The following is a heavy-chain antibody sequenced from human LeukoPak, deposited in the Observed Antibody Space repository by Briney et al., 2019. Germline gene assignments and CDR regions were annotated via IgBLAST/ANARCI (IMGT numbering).Heavy chain of an antibody. J-gene: IGHJ4*02. Sequence: SETLSLTCTVSGGSISSSSYYWGWIRQPPGKGLEWIGSIYYSGSTYYNPSLKSRVTISVDTSKNQFSLKLSSVTAADKAVYYCARQIVGRSRYLDYFDYWGQGTLVTVSS. D-gene: IGHD1-1*01. V-gene: IGHV4-39*01. CDR2: IYYSGST. CDR1: GGSISSSSYY. CDR3: ARQIVGRSRYLDYFDY.